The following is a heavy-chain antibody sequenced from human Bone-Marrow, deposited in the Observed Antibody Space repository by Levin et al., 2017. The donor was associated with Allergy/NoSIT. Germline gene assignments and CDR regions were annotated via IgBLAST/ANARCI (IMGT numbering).Heavy chain of an antibody. Sequence: PAASVKVSCKASGYTFTLFYIQWVRQAPGQGLEWMGWVDPESGGTNYAPKFQGRVIMTRDTSLTTVYMELSRLRSDDTAVYYCARDHLRSIDIMDVWGQGTTVTVSS. CDR1: GYTFTLFY. CDR3: ARDHLRSIDIMDV. CDR2: VDPESGGT. V-gene: IGHV1-2*07. D-gene: IGHD3-3*02. J-gene: IGHJ6*02.